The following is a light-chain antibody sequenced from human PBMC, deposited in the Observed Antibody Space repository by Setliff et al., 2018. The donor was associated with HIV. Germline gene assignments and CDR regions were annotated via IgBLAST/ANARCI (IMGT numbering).Light chain of an antibody. J-gene: IGLJ1*01. V-gene: IGLV1-40*01. CDR1: SSNIGAGYD. CDR3: QSYDSRLSGYV. Sequence: QSVLTQPPSLSRAPGQRVTISCTGSSSNIGAGYDVHWYKQLPGTAPKLLIYGYNNRPSGVPDRFSGSKSGTSASLAITGLQAEDEADYYCQSYDSRLSGYVFGTGTKVTVL. CDR2: GYN.